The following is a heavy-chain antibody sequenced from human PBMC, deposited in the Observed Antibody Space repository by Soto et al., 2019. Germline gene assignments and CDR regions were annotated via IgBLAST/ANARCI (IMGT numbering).Heavy chain of an antibody. J-gene: IGHJ4*02. D-gene: IGHD3-9*01. CDR3: AKAKEYYDILTGFDY. CDR2: ISWDGGST. CDR1: GFTFDDYT. V-gene: IGHV3-43*01. Sequence: EVQLVESGGVVVQPGGSLRLSCAASGFTFDDYTMHWVPQAPGKGLEWVSLISWDGGSTYYADSVKGRFTISRDNSKNSLYLQMNSLRTEDTALYYCAKAKEYYDILTGFDYWGQGTLVTVSS.